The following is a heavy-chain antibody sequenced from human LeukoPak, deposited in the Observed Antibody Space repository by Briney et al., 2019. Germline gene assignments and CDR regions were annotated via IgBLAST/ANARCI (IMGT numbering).Heavy chain of an antibody. J-gene: IGHJ4*02. CDR2: MNPNSGNT. CDR1: GYTFTSYD. Sequence: ASVKVSCMASGYTFTSYDINWVRLATGQGLEWMGWMNPNSGNTGYTQKFQGRVTMTRNTSINTAYMGLSSLRSEDTAVYYCARDVRFLEWPNTDYWGQGTLVTVSS. V-gene: IGHV1-8*01. CDR3: ARDVRFLEWPNTDY. D-gene: IGHD3-3*01.